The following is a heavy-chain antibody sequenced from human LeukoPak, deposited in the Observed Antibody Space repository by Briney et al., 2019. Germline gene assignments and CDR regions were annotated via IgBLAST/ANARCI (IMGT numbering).Heavy chain of an antibody. CDR1: GGSISSYY. D-gene: IGHD2-2*01. V-gene: IGHV4-4*07. J-gene: IGHJ4*02. Sequence: SETLSLTCTVSGGSISSYYWSWIRQPAGKGLEWIGRIYTSGSTNYNPSLKSRVTMSVDTSKNQFSLKLSSVTAADTAVYYCAREGEPASNPSFLFDYWGQGTLVSVSS. CDR3: AREGEPASNPSFLFDY. CDR2: IYTSGST.